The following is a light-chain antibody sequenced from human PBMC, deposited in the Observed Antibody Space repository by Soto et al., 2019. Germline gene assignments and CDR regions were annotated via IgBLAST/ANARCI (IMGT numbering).Light chain of an antibody. V-gene: IGKV1-5*03. J-gene: IGKJ1*01. Sequence: DIQMTQSPSTLSGSVGDRVTITCRASQTISSWLAWYQQKPGKAPKLLIYKASTLKSGVPSRFSGSGSGTEFTLTISSLQPDDFATYYCQHYNSYSEAFGQRTKV. CDR2: KAS. CDR3: QHYNSYSEA. CDR1: QTISSW.